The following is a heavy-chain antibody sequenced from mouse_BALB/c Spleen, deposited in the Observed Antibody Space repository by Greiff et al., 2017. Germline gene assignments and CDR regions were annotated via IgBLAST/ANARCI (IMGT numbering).Heavy chain of an antibody. D-gene: IGHD1-1*01. CDR2: IDPFNGGT. Sequence: VQLQQSGPELMKPGASVKISCKASGYSFTSYYMHWVKQSHGKSLEWIGYIDPFNGGTSCNQKFKGKATLTVDKSSSTAYMHLSSLTSEDSAVYYCASHYYGSSGYFDVWGAGTTVTVSS. CDR1: GYSFTSYY. J-gene: IGHJ1*01. V-gene: IGHV1S135*01. CDR3: ASHYYGSSGYFDV.